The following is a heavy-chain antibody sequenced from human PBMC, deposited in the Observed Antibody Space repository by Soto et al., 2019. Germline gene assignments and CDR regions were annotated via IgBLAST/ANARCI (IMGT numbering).Heavy chain of an antibody. J-gene: IGHJ4*02. D-gene: IGHD2-15*01. CDR3: ARTKKLGYCSGGSCVYYFDY. Sequence: SETLSLTCAVSGGSISSSNWWSWVRQPPGKGLEWIGEIYHSGSTNYNPSLKSRVTISVDKSKDQFSLKLSSVTAADTAVYYCARTKKLGYCSGGSCVYYFDYWGQGTLVTVSS. CDR2: IYHSGST. CDR1: GGSISSSNW. V-gene: IGHV4-4*02.